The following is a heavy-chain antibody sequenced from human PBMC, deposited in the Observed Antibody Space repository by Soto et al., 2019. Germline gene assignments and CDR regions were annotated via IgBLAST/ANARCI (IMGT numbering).Heavy chain of an antibody. D-gene: IGHD3-3*01. Sequence: GASVKVSCKASGYTFTSYGISWVRQAPGQGLEWMGWISAYNGNTNYAQKLQGRVTMTTNTSTSTAYMELSSLRSEDTAVYYCARDVGTIFGVVYYFDYWGQGTLVTVSS. CDR2: ISAYNGNT. CDR1: GYTFTSYG. CDR3: ARDVGTIFGVVYYFDY. J-gene: IGHJ4*02. V-gene: IGHV1-18*01.